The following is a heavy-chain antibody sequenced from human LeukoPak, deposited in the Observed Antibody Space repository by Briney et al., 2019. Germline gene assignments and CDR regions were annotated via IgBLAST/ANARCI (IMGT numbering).Heavy chain of an antibody. CDR1: GGTFSSYA. V-gene: IGHV1-69*05. CDR2: IIPIFGTA. Sequence: SVKVSCKASGGTFSSYAISWVRQAPGQGLEWMGRIIPIFGTANYVQKFQGRVTNTTDETTSTEYMELSSLRSEDTAVYYCARDDLTGGVDYWGQGTLVTVSS. CDR3: ARDDLTGGVDY. D-gene: IGHD1-26*01. J-gene: IGHJ4*02.